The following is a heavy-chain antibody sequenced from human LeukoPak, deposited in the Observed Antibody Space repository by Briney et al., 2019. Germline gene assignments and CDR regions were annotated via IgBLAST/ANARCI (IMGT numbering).Heavy chain of an antibody. D-gene: IGHD2-15*01. J-gene: IGHJ4*02. Sequence: PSETPSLTCAVYGGSFSGYYWSWIRQPPGKGLEWIGEINHSGSTNYNPSLKSRVTISVDTSKNQFSLKLSSMTAADTAVYYCARGGRYCSGGSCYSRFLVDYWGQGTLVTVSS. CDR2: INHSGST. CDR3: ARGGRYCSGGSCYSRFLVDY. V-gene: IGHV4-34*01. CDR1: GGSFSGYY.